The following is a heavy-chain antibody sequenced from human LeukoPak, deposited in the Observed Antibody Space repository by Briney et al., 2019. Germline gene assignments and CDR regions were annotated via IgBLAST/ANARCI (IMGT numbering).Heavy chain of an antibody. D-gene: IGHD1-26*01. CDR3: AKAYPRGSYFLLFGYYFDY. Sequence: GRSLRLSCAASGFTFDDYAMHWVRQAPGKGLEWGSGIIGNSVSIGYADSVKGRFTISRDNAKNSLYLQMNSLRAEDTALYYCAKAYPRGSYFLLFGYYFDYWGQGTLVTVSS. CDR1: GFTFDDYA. J-gene: IGHJ4*02. CDR2: IIGNSVSI. V-gene: IGHV3-9*01.